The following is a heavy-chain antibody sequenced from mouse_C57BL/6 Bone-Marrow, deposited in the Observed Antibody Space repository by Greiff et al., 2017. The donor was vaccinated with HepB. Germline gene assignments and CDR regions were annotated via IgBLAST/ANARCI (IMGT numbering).Heavy chain of an antibody. D-gene: IGHD2-3*01. V-gene: IGHV1-81*01. Sequence: VQLQQSGAELARPGASVKLSCKASGYTFTSYGISWVKQRTGQGLEWIGEIYPRSGNTYYNEKFKGKATLTADKSSSTAYMELRSLTSEDSAVYFCARGWLQFAYWGQGTLVTVSA. CDR3: ARGWLQFAY. J-gene: IGHJ3*01. CDR2: IYPRSGNT. CDR1: GYTFTSYG.